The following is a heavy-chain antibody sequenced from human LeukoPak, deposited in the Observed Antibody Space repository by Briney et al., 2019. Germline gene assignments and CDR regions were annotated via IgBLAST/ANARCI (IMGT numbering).Heavy chain of an antibody. CDR3: ARHLSCYGAEASDP. Sequence: GESLKISCKGSGYSFTSYWIGWVRQMRGKGLEWMGIIYPGDSDTRYSPSFQGQVTISADKSISAAYLQRSSLKASDTARYYCARHLSCYGAEASDPWGQGTLVTVSS. CDR2: IYPGDSDT. D-gene: IGHD1-26*01. V-gene: IGHV5-51*01. J-gene: IGHJ5*02. CDR1: GYSFTSYW.